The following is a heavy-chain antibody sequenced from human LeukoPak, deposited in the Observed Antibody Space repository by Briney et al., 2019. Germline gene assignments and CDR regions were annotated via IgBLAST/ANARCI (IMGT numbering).Heavy chain of an antibody. CDR1: GFTFSSYG. Sequence: GGSLRLSCAASGFTFSSYGISWVRQAPGKGLEWVSAISGSGGSTYYADSVKGRFTISRYNSKNTLYLQMNSLRAEDTAVYYCAKDRLGDYYDSSGLNTATWFDPWGQGTLVTVSS. CDR2: ISGSGGST. CDR3: AKDRLGDYYDSSGLNTATWFDP. J-gene: IGHJ5*02. V-gene: IGHV3-23*01. D-gene: IGHD3-22*01.